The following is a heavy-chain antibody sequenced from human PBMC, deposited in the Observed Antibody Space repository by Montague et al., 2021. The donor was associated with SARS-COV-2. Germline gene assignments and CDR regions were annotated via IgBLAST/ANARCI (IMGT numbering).Heavy chain of an antibody. CDR1: GFTFSNYW. V-gene: IGHV3-7*01. CDR3: ARDPNCGSTSCYYHY. Sequence: SLRLSCAASGFTFSNYWMSWVRQAPGKGLEWVANIKEDGGQKYYVDSVKGRFTISRDNAKNSLYLQMNSLRAEDTAVYYRARDPNCGSTSCYYHYWGQGTLVTVSS. D-gene: IGHD2-2*01. J-gene: IGHJ4*02. CDR2: IKEDGGQK.